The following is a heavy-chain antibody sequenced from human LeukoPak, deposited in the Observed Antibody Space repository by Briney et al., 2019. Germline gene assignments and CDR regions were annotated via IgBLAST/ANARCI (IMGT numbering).Heavy chain of an antibody. D-gene: IGHD3-10*01. CDR1: GYTFTGYY. J-gene: IGHJ4*02. CDR3: ARTMVRGVIFDY. Sequence: GASVKVSCKASGYTFTGYYMHWVRQASGQGLEWMGWINPNSGGTNYAQKFQGRVTMTRDTSISTAYMELSRLRSDDTAVYYCARTMVRGVIFDYWGQGTLVTVSS. CDR2: INPNSGGT. V-gene: IGHV1-2*02.